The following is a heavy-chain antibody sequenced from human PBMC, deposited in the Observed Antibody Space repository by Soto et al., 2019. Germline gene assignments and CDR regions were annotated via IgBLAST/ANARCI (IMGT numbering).Heavy chain of an antibody. V-gene: IGHV1-18*01. CDR2: IGGYNGNT. CDR3: ATAIAATGPADS. Sequence: VQSGGEVKKPGASVKVSCKASGYTFSNNGFTWVRQAPGQGLEWMGWIGGYNGNTNDAPKFQGRVTTPADTSTSTANMELRGLRSDDTAVYYCATAIAATGPADSWGQGTLVTVSS. CDR1: GYTFSNNG. D-gene: IGHD6-13*01. J-gene: IGHJ4*02.